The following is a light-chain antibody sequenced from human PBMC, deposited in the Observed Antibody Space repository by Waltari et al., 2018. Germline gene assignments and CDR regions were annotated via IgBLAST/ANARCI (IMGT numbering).Light chain of an antibody. CDR3: QQSHYFPPT. V-gene: IGKV1-12*01. J-gene: IGKJ1*01. CDR2: AAS. Sequence: DIQMTQSPSSVSASLGDRVTITCRASQGITSWVSWYQQKPRRAPKLLIHAASSLQSGVPPRFSGSGSGTLFTLTISSLQPEDFATYYCQQSHYFPPTFGQGTKVEIK. CDR1: QGITSW.